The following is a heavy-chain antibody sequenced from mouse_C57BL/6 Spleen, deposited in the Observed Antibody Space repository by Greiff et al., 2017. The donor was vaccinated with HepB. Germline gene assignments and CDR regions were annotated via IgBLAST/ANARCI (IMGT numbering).Heavy chain of an antibody. D-gene: IGHD2-1*01. V-gene: IGHV1-52*01. Sequence: VQLQQPGAELVRPGSSVKLSCKASGYTFTSYWMHWVKQRPIQGLEWIGNIDPSDSETHYNQKFKDKATLTVDKSSSTAYMQLSSLTSEDSAVYYCSRLRDYGNYGGFAYWGQGTLVTVSA. CDR1: GYTFTSYW. CDR2: IDPSDSET. CDR3: SRLRDYGNYGGFAY. J-gene: IGHJ3*01.